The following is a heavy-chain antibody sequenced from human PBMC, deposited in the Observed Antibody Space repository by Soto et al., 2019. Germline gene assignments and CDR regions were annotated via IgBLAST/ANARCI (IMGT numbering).Heavy chain of an antibody. J-gene: IGHJ3*02. V-gene: IGHV1-46*01. CDR2: INPSGGST. CDR1: GYTFTSYY. D-gene: IGHD3-22*01. Sequence: ASVKVSCKASGYTFTSYYMHWVRQAPGQGLEWMGIINPSGGSTSYAQKFQGRVTMTRDTSTSTVYMELSSLRSEDTAVYYCAKDYSITMISHPAFDIWGQGTMVT. CDR3: AKDYSITMISHPAFDI.